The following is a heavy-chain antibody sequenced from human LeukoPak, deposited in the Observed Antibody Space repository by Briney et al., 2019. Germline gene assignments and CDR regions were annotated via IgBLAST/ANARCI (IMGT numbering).Heavy chain of an antibody. D-gene: IGHD4-11*01. Sequence: GGSLRLSCAASGFTFSDYYMSWIRQAPGKGLEWVSYIGISSNYTKYAESVKGRFTISRDNSKNTLYLQMNSLRAEDTAVYYCARDYSNYGFDYWGQGTLVTVSS. CDR1: GFTFSDYY. CDR2: IGISSNYT. V-gene: IGHV3-11*06. J-gene: IGHJ4*02. CDR3: ARDYSNYGFDY.